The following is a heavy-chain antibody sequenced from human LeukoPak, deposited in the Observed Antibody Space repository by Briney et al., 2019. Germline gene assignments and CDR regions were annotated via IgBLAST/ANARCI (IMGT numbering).Heavy chain of an antibody. D-gene: IGHD4-17*01. CDR3: ARQAQRTPGYGDCDF. V-gene: IGHV3-11*01. Sequence: GGSLRLSCAASGFTFSDYYMSWIRLAPGKGLEWVSYISSSGSNINYADSVKGRFTVSRDNAGDSLYLQVSGLRAEDTAVYYCARQAQRTPGYGDCDFWGQGTLVTVSS. J-gene: IGHJ4*02. CDR2: ISSSGSNI. CDR1: GFTFSDYY.